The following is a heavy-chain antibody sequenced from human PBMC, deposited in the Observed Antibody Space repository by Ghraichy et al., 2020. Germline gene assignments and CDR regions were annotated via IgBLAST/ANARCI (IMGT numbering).Heavy chain of an antibody. J-gene: IGHJ4*02. CDR3: AKQYANGWYGYDY. CDR2: ISKSGTPA. Sequence: GGSLRLSCAASGFTFSTYAMSWVRQAPGKGLEWVSTISKSGTPAYYADSVKGRFTTSRDNSKNTLYLQMNSLRPEDTAVYYCAKQYANGWYGYDYWGQGTLVTVSS. D-gene: IGHD6-19*01. V-gene: IGHV3-23*01. CDR1: GFTFSTYA.